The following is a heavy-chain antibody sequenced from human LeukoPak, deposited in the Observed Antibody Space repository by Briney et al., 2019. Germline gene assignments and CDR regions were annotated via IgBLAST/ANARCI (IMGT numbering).Heavy chain of an antibody. CDR2: IYFSGST. J-gene: IGHJ4*02. Sequence: SETLSLTCTVSGGSMNSYSWSWIRQPPGKGLEWIGYIYFSGSTNYNPSLKRRVTISLDTSKNQFSLKLNSVTAADTAVYYCARAWRVPYSDQGTLVTVSS. V-gene: IGHV4-59*01. CDR1: GGSMNSYS. CDR3: ARAWRVPY.